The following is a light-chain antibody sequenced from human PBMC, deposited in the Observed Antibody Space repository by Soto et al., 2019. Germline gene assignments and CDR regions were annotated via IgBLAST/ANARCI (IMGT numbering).Light chain of an antibody. J-gene: IGLJ2*01. V-gene: IGLV2-23*03. CDR2: EGS. Sequence: QSVLTQPASVSGSPGQSITISCTGTSSDVGSYNLVSWYQQHPCKAPKLMIYEGSKRPSGVSNRFSGSKSGNTASLTISGLQAEDEADYYCCSYAGSSTFGVFGGGTKLTVL. CDR1: SSDVGSYNL. CDR3: CSYAGSSTFGV.